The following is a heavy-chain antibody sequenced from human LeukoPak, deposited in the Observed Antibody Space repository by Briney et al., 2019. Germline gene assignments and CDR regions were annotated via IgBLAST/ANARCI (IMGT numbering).Heavy chain of an antibody. CDR3: ARSGGYNVGAFDY. V-gene: IGHV3-33*08. CDR1: GFTFSSYS. J-gene: IGHJ4*02. D-gene: IGHD1-26*01. CDR2: LWYDGSNK. Sequence: RPGGSLRLSCAASGFTFSSYSMNWVRQAPGKGLEWVAILWYDGSNKYYVESVKGRFTISRDDSKKTLYLQLNSLRAEDTAVYYCARSGGYNVGAFDYWGQGTLVTVSS.